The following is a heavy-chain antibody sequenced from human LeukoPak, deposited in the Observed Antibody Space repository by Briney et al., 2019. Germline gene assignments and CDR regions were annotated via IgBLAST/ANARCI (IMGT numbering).Heavy chain of an antibody. CDR1: GFTFSDYG. D-gene: IGHD3-22*01. J-gene: IGHJ4*02. V-gene: IGHV3-33*01. CDR2: IWFDGTNK. Sequence: GGSLRLSCVASGFTFSDYGMHWVRQAPGKGLEWVAVIWFDGTNKYYADSVKGRFTISRDNSKNTLYLQMNSLRADDTAVYYCARVKSGYYYDRSGFSPPSAPDYWGQGTLVTVSS. CDR3: ARVKSGYYYDRSGFSPPSAPDY.